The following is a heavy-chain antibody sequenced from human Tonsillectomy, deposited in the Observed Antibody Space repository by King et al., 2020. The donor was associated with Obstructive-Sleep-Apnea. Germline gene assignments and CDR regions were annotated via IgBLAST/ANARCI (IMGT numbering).Heavy chain of an antibody. J-gene: IGHJ6*02. V-gene: IGHV5-51*01. CDR2: IYPVDSDT. D-gene: IGHD6-19*01. CDR3: ARHKDSRSVAATGFYYGMDV. CDR1: GYNFTNFW. Sequence: QLVQSGAEIKKPGESLKISCKTSGYNFTNFWIAWVRQVPGRGLEWMGIIYPVDSDTRYSPSLQGQVTISADKSISTTYLQWSTLKASDTAVYYCARHKDSRSVAATGFYYGMDVWGQGTTVTVSS.